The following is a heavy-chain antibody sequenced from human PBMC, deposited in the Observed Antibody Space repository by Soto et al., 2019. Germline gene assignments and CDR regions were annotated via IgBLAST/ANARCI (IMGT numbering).Heavy chain of an antibody. J-gene: IGHJ6*02. CDR3: ARSPGYSASWGYFYYGMKI. Sequence: QVQLVQSGAERKKPGASVKVSCKASGYTFTNYGISWVRQAPGQGLEWMGWINTYHGNTKYAQKLQGRVTMTKDTSTSTAYMELTSLRSDDTAVYYCARSPGYSASWGYFYYGMKIWGQGTRVIASS. CDR2: INTYHGNT. CDR1: GYTFTNYG. V-gene: IGHV1-18*01. D-gene: IGHD6-13*01.